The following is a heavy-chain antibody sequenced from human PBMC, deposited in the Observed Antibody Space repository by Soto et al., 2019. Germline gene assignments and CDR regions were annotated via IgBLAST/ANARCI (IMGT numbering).Heavy chain of an antibody. Sequence: ASVKVSCKASGGTFSNYAITWVRQAPGHGLEWMGGFIPVFGSAYYAQKFQGRVTITADESPSTGYMELSSLRYEDTAVYYCARDRYDISGYFEHYWGQGTLVTVSS. D-gene: IGHD3-22*01. J-gene: IGHJ4*02. CDR2: FIPVFGSA. CDR3: ARDRYDISGYFEHY. V-gene: IGHV1-69*13. CDR1: GGTFSNYA.